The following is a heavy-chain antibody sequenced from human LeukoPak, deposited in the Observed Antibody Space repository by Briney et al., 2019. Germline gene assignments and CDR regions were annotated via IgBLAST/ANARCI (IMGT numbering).Heavy chain of an antibody. D-gene: IGHD6-19*01. V-gene: IGHV1-18*01. CDR3: ARGSRSLAVAGLDY. J-gene: IGHJ4*02. CDR2: ISAYNGNT. CDR1: GYTFNTYG. Sequence: ASVNVSCKASGYTFNTYGITWVRQAPGQGLEWMGWISAYNGNTTYAQKIQGRVTMSTATSTSTAYMELRSLRSDDTAVYYCARGSRSLAVAGLDYWGQGTLVTVSS.